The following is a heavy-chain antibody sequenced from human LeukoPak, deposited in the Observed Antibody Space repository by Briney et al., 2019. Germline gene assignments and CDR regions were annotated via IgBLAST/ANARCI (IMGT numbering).Heavy chain of an antibody. CDR1: GFTFSSYA. Sequence: PGRSLRLSCAASGFTFSSYAMSWVRQAPGKGLEWVSSINVSGGSTYYADSVKGRFTISRDNAKNSLYLQMNSLRAEDTALYYCARDWGYCSGGSCYSGFQHWGQGTLVTVSS. CDR3: ARDWGYCSGGSCYSGFQH. CDR2: INVSGGST. J-gene: IGHJ1*01. V-gene: IGHV3-23*01. D-gene: IGHD2-15*01.